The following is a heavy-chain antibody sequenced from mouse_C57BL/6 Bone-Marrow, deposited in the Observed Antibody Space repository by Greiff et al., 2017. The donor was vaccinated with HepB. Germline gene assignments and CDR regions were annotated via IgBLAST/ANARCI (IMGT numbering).Heavy chain of an antibody. CDR1: GFTFSDYY. Sequence: EVQRVESEGGLVQPGSSMKLSCTASGFTFSDYYMAWVRQVPEKGLEWVANINYDGSSTYYLDSLKSRFIISRDNAKNILYLQMSSLKSEDTATYYCAREITTVGGPHWYFDVWGTGTTVTVSS. J-gene: IGHJ1*03. CDR3: AREITTVGGPHWYFDV. CDR2: INYDGSST. V-gene: IGHV5-16*01. D-gene: IGHD1-1*01.